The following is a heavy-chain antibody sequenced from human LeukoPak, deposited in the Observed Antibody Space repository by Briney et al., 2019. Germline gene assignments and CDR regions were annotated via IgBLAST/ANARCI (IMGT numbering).Heavy chain of an antibody. V-gene: IGHV1-46*01. D-gene: IGHD5-12*01. J-gene: IGHJ6*03. CDR1: GYTFTIYY. Sequence: ASVKVSCKASGYTFTIYYIHWVRQAPGQGLEWMGLINPSGGSTNYAQKFQGRVTMTRDTSTSTVYMELSSLRSEDTAVYYCAKDSVKVTTIRRVPHYMDVWGKGTTVTISS. CDR2: INPSGGST. CDR3: AKDSVKVTTIRRVPHYMDV.